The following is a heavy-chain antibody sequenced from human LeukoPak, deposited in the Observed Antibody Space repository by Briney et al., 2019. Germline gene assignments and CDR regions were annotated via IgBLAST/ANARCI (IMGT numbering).Heavy chain of an antibody. D-gene: IGHD1-14*01. Sequence: SETLSLTXTVSGGSISSYYWSWIWQPPGKGLEWIGYIYYSGSTNYNPSLKSRVTISVDTSKNQFSLKLSSVTAADTAVYYCARARTTFYFDYWGQGTLVTVSS. CDR3: ARARTTFYFDY. CDR1: GGSISSYY. V-gene: IGHV4-59*13. CDR2: IYYSGST. J-gene: IGHJ4*02.